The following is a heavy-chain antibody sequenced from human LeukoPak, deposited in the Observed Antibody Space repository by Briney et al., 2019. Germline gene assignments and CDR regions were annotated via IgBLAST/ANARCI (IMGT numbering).Heavy chain of an antibody. Sequence: PSVKVSCKASVYTFTGYYMHWVRQAPGQGLEWMGWIKPNSGGTKFAQRFQGRVTMTRDTSTSTAYLDLSSLISDDTAVYYCATAVLYGGNDFDYWGQGTLVTVSS. D-gene: IGHD5-12*01. V-gene: IGHV1-2*02. J-gene: IGHJ4*02. CDR2: IKPNSGGT. CDR3: ATAVLYGGNDFDY. CDR1: VYTFTGYY.